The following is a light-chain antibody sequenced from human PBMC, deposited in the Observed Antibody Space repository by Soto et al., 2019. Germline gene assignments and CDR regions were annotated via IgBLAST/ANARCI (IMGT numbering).Light chain of an antibody. CDR1: SSDVGGYNY. CDR2: DVS. V-gene: IGLV2-14*01. J-gene: IGLJ1*01. CDR3: SSYTSSSTLLDV. Sequence: QSALTQPASVSGSPGQSITISCTGTSSDVGGYNYVSWYQQHPGKAPNLMIYDVSNRPSGVSNRFSGSKSGNTASLTISGLQAEDEADYYCSSYTSSSTLLDVFGTGTKLTVL.